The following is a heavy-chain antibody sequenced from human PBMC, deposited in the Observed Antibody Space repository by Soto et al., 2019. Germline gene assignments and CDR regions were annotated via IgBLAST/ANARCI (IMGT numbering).Heavy chain of an antibody. CDR3: ARGPLVVLNYFES. V-gene: IGHV1-69*02. Sequence: QVQLVQSGTEVKKPGSSVKVSCKASGGTFRNYPINWVRQAPGQGLEWMGSIFPLTDIPYYAQNVQARLPTSSDKSTSTAYMELSSLTSYDKAMYFCARGPLVVLNYFESWGQGTHVTVSS. CDR1: GGTFRNYP. J-gene: IGHJ4*02. CDR2: IFPLTDIP.